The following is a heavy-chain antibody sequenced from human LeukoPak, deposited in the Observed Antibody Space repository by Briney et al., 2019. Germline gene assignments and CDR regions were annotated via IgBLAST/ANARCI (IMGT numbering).Heavy chain of an antibody. J-gene: IGHJ3*02. D-gene: IGHD3-22*01. CDR2: IKQDGSEK. V-gene: IGHV3-7*01. CDR3: ARDLESPYYDSSGYGHNDAFDI. CDR1: GFTFSSYW. Sequence: GGSLRLSCAASGFTFSSYWMSWVRQAPGKGLEWVANIKQDGSEKYYVDSVKGRFTISRDNAKNSLYLQMNSLRAEDTAVYYCARDLESPYYDSSGYGHNDAFDIWGQGTMVTVSS.